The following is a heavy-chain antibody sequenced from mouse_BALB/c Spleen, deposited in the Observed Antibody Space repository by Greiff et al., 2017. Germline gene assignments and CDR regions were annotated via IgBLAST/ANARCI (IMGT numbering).Heavy chain of an antibody. V-gene: IGHV5-6-4*01. Sequence: EVMLVESGGGLVKPGGSLKLSCAASGFTFSSYTMSWVRQTPEKRLEWVATISSGGSYTYYPDSVKGRFTISRDNAKNTLYLQMSSLKSEDTAMYYCTRDAGNYGGYFDYWGQGTTLTVSS. CDR1: GFTFSSYT. D-gene: IGHD2-1*01. J-gene: IGHJ2*01. CDR3: TRDAGNYGGYFDY. CDR2: ISSGGSYT.